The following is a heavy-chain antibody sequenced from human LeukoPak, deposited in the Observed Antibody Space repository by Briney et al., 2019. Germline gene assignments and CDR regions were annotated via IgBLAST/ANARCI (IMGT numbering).Heavy chain of an antibody. CDR2: INPKSGGT. CDR3: ARAHIVVVVAATRGGWFDP. J-gene: IGHJ5*02. CDR1: GYTFTGYY. D-gene: IGHD2-15*01. V-gene: IGHV1-2*06. Sequence: ASVKVSCKASGYTFTGYYMHWVRQAPGQGLEWMGRINPKSGGTNYAQKFQGRVTMTRDTSISTTYMELSRLRSDDTAVYYCARAHIVVVVAATRGGWFDPWGQGTLVTVSS.